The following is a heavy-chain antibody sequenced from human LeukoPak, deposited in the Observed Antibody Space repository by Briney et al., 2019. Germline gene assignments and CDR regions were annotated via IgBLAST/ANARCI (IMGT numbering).Heavy chain of an antibody. D-gene: IGHD1-20*01. CDR3: ARQRLGITGTDFDY. J-gene: IGHJ4*02. Sequence: SETLSLTCTVSGGSISSYYWSWIRQPPGKGLEWIGYIYYSGGTNYNPSLKSRVTISVDTSKNQFSLKLSSVTAADTAVYYCARQRLGITGTDFDYWGQGTLVTVSS. CDR1: GGSISSYY. CDR2: IYYSGGT. V-gene: IGHV4-59*08.